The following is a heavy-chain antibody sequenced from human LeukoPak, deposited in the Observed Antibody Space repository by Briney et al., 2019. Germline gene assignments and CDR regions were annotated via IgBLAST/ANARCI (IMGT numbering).Heavy chain of an antibody. CDR3: ARRRYDASGYYPSRGRYFDY. CDR2: INHSGST. CDR1: GGSFSGYY. J-gene: IGHJ4*02. V-gene: IGHV4-34*01. Sequence: PSATLSLTCAVYGGSFSGYYWSWIRQPPGKGLEWIGEINHSGSTNYNPSLKSRVTISVDTSKNQFSLTLSSVTAADTAVYYCARRRYDASGYYPSRGRYFDYWGQGTLVTVSS. D-gene: IGHD3-22*01.